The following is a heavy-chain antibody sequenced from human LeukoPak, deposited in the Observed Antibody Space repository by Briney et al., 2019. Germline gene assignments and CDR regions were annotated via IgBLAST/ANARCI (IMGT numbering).Heavy chain of an antibody. Sequence: GGSLRLSCAASGFTFSSYSMNWVGQAPGKGLEWVSSISSSSSYIYYADSVKGRFTISRDNAKNSLYLQMNSLRAEDTAVYYCARDRVGAPRMDYWGQGTLVTVSS. CDR1: GFTFSSYS. D-gene: IGHD1-26*01. CDR2: ISSSSSYI. CDR3: ARDRVGAPRMDY. V-gene: IGHV3-21*01. J-gene: IGHJ4*02.